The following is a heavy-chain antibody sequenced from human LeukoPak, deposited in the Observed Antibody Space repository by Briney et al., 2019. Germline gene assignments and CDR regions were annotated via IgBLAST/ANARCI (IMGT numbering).Heavy chain of an antibody. D-gene: IGHD4-17*01. CDR3: ASGTFGDYSLDF. Sequence: ASVKVSCKASGYTFTGYHLHWVRQAPGQGLEWMGRINPDRGATDYSQKFQGRVTMAGDTSIGTAYIELSSLRSDDTAVYYCASGTFGDYSLDFWGQGTLVTASS. J-gene: IGHJ4*02. CDR1: GYTFTGYH. V-gene: IGHV1-2*06. CDR2: INPDRGAT.